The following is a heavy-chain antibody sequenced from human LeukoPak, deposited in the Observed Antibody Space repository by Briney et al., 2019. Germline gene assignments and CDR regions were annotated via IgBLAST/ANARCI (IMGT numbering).Heavy chain of an antibody. D-gene: IGHD6-6*01. J-gene: IGHJ3*02. CDR2: IFGSGAAT. Sequence: GGSLRLSCAASGFSFNNYAMIWVRQAPGKGLEWVSIIFGSGAATYYAASVQGRFTISRHNSKNTLYLQMNSLRVDDTALYYCAKSMSIAGAAFDIWGQGTMVIVSS. CDR3: AKSMSIAGAAFDI. V-gene: IGHV3-23*01. CDR1: GFSFNNYA.